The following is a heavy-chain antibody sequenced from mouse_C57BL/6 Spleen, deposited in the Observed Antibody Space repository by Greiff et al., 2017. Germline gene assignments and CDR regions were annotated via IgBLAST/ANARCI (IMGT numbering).Heavy chain of an antibody. V-gene: IGHV14-4*01. CDR1: GFNIKDDY. J-gene: IGHJ3*01. CDR2: IDPENGDT. D-gene: IGHD1-1*01. Sequence: EVQLQQSGAELVRPGASVKLSCTASGFNIKDDYMHWVKQRPEQGLEWIGWIDPENGDTEYASKFQGKTTIPADTSSNTAYLQLSSLTSEDTAVYYCTTKLRTFAYWGQGTLVTVSA. CDR3: TTKLRTFAY.